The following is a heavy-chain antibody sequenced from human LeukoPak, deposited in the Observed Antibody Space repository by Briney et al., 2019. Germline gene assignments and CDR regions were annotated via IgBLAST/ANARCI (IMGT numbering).Heavy chain of an antibody. J-gene: IGHJ5*02. CDR2: INYSGST. CDR1: GGSISSSSHY. D-gene: IGHD2-15*01. CDR3: ARDRYCSGGSCCLGWFDP. V-gene: IGHV4-39*06. Sequence: SETLSLTCTVSGGSISSSSHYWSWIRQPPGKGLEWIASINYSGSTYYNPSLKSRVTISVDASKNLFALKLSSVTAADTAVYYCARDRYCSGGSCCLGWFDPWGQGTLVTVSS.